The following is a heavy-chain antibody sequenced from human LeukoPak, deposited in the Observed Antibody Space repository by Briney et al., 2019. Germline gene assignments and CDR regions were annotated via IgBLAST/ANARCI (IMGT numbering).Heavy chain of an antibody. J-gene: IGHJ4*02. CDR3: AKDPPRYRSGGSCPQSNYFDY. V-gene: IGHV3-30*18. Sequence: PGGSLRLSCAASGFTFSRYRMSWVRQAPGKGLEWVAVISYDGSNKYYADSVKGRFTISRDNSRNTLYLQMNSLRAEDTAVYYCAKDPPRYRSGGSCPQSNYFDYWGQGTLVTVSS. CDR2: ISYDGSNK. D-gene: IGHD2-15*01. CDR1: GFTFSRYR.